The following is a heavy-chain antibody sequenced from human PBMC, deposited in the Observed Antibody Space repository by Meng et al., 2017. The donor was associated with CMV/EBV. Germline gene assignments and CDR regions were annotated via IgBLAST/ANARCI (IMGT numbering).Heavy chain of an antibody. CDR2: IRRKANSYAT. CDR1: GFTLSGSA. CDR3: TRAVSGQPKFDY. J-gene: IGHJ4*02. V-gene: IGHV3-73*01. D-gene: IGHD2-2*01. Sequence: GESLKISCAASGFTLSGSAMHWVRQASGKGLEWVGRIRRKANSYATAYAASVKGRFTISRDDSKNTAYLQMNSLKTEDTAVYYCTRAVSGQPKFDYWGQGTLVTVSS.